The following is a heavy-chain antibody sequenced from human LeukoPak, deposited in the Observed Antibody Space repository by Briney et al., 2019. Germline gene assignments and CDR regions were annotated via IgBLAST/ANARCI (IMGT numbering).Heavy chain of an antibody. CDR3: ARDDLSGFPHDYGDLGGY. D-gene: IGHD4-17*01. CDR1: GFTFSTYG. J-gene: IGHJ4*02. Sequence: QPGGSLRLSCAASGFTFSTYGMHWVRQAPGKGLEWVANIKQDGSEKYYVDSVKGRFTISRDNAKNSLYLQMNSLRAEDTAVYYCARDDLSGFPHDYGDLGGYWGQGTLVTVSS. CDR2: IKQDGSEK. V-gene: IGHV3-7*01.